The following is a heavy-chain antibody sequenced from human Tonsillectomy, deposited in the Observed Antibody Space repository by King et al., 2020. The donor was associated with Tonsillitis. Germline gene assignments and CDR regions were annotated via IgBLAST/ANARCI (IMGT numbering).Heavy chain of an antibody. J-gene: IGHJ5*02. V-gene: IGHV3-7*01. D-gene: IGHD1-26*01. Sequence: VQLVESGGGLVQPGGSLRLSCAASGFTFSSYWMSWVRQAPGKGLEWVANIKQDGSEKYYVDSVKGRFTISRDNAKNSLYLQMNSLRAEDTAVYYCARELRSGSYYRNWFDPWGQGTLVTVSS. CDR3: ARELRSGSYYRNWFDP. CDR2: IKQDGSEK. CDR1: GFTFSSYW.